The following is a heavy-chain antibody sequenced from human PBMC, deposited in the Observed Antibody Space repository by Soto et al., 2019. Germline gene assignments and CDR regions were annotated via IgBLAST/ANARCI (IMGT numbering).Heavy chain of an antibody. CDR2: ISGSGGGT. CDR1: GFTFRSYA. Sequence: SGGSLRLSCAASGFTFRSYAMSWVRQAPGKGLEWVSLISGSGGGTYYADSVKGRFTISRDNAKNSLYLQMNSLRAEDTAVYYCARGAGEYYDSSGYYVGYWGQGTLVTVSS. CDR3: ARGAGEYYDSSGYYVGY. J-gene: IGHJ4*02. D-gene: IGHD3-22*01. V-gene: IGHV3-23*01.